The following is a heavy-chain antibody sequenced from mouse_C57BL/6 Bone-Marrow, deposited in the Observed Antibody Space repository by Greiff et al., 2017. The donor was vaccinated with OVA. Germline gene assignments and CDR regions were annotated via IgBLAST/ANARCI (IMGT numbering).Heavy chain of an antibody. Sequence: EVKLMESGAELVRPGASVKLSCTASGFNIKDDYMHWVKQRPEQGLEWIGWIDPENGDTEYASKFQGKATITADTSSNTAYLQLSSLTSEDTAVYYCTTEATPGGDYYAMDYWGQGTSVTVSS. D-gene: IGHD3-2*02. CDR2: IDPENGDT. CDR3: TTEATPGGDYYAMDY. J-gene: IGHJ4*01. V-gene: IGHV14-4*01. CDR1: GFNIKDDY.